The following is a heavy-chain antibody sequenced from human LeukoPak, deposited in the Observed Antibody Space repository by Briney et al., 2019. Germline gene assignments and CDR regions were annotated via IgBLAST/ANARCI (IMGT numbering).Heavy chain of an antibody. CDR2: IRYDGSNK. D-gene: IGHD3-10*01. Sequence: GGSLRLSCAASGFTFSSHGMSWVRQAPGKGLEWVAFIRYDGSNKYYADSVKGRFTISRDNSKNTLYLQMNSLRAEDTAVYYCAKAASSFGDMGAFDIWGQGTMVTVSS. CDR1: GFTFSSHG. V-gene: IGHV3-30*02. CDR3: AKAASSFGDMGAFDI. J-gene: IGHJ3*02.